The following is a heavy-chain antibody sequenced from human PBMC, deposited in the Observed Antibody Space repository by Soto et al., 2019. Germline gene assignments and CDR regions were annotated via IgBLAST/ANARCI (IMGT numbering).Heavy chain of an antibody. V-gene: IGHV1-18*01. Sequence: ASVKVSCKASGYTFTSYGISWVRQAPGQGLEWMGWISAYNGNTNYAQKLQGRVTMTTDTSTSTAYMELRSLRSDDTAVYYCARAPTRKYYDFWSGFLEYGMDVWGHGTTVTVSS. D-gene: IGHD3-3*01. CDR3: ARAPTRKYYDFWSGFLEYGMDV. CDR2: ISAYNGNT. CDR1: GYTFTSYG. J-gene: IGHJ6*02.